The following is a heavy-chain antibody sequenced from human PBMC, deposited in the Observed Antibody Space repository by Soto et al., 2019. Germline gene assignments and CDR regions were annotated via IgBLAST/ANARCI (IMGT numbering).Heavy chain of an antibody. Sequence: ESGPTLVNPTQTLTLTCTFSGFSLTTSGMCVTWIRQPPGKALEWLALIDWGDNKFYNTSPLTRLTLSKDTSKNQVVLTMTNMDPMDTGTYYCARMLKGMTFDCIHIDYWGQGTLVTVSS. CDR1: GFSLTTSGMC. CDR2: IDWGDNK. V-gene: IGHV2-70*01. J-gene: IGHJ4*02. D-gene: IGHD3-9*01. CDR3: ARMLKGMTFDCIHIDY.